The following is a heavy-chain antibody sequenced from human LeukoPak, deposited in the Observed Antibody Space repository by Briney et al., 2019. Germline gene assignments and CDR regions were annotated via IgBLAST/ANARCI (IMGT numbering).Heavy chain of an antibody. CDR1: GFTFSTYV. V-gene: IGHV3-23*01. J-gene: IGHJ4*02. D-gene: IGHD6-13*01. Sequence: GGSLRLSCAASGFTFSTYVMSWVRQAPGKGLEWVSAISGVGASTYYTDSVKGRFTISRDNSENTLYLQMNSLRVEDTAIYYCVKGSTSSRPYYFDYWGQGTLVTVSS. CDR2: ISGVGAST. CDR3: VKGSTSSRPYYFDY.